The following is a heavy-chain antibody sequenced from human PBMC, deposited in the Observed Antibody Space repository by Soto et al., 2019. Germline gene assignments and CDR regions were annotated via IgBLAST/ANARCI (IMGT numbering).Heavy chain of an antibody. CDR2: IYYSGST. Sequence: ASETLSLTCTVSDGSISSSSYYWGWIRQPPGKGLEWIGSIYYSGSTYYNPSLKSRVTISVDTSKNQFSLKLSSVTAADTAVYYCARPSGSYLYYFDYWGQGTLVTVSS. CDR1: DGSISSSSYY. CDR3: ARPSGSYLYYFDY. D-gene: IGHD1-26*01. V-gene: IGHV4-39*01. J-gene: IGHJ4*02.